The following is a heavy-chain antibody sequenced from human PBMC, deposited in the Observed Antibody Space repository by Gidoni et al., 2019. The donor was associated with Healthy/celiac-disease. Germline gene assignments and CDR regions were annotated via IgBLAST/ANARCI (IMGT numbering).Heavy chain of an antibody. D-gene: IGHD4-17*01. CDR3: AKNPTYGDLVLDY. J-gene: IGHJ4*02. Sequence: QVQLQEPGPGLVKPSETLSPTCTVPGGSISSYYWGWIRQPPGKGLGWIGYIYYSGGTNSNPSLKGRVTISVDTSKNQFSLKLSSVTAADTAVYYCAKNPTYGDLVLDYWGQGTLVTVSS. CDR2: IYYSGGT. CDR1: GGSISSYY. V-gene: IGHV4-59*01.